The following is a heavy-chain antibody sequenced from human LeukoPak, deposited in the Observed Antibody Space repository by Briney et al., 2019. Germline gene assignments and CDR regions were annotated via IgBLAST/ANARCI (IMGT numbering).Heavy chain of an antibody. V-gene: IGHV3-74*01. CDR3: ARDRPGISVAGALDY. J-gene: IGHJ4*02. Sequence: PGGSLRLSCAASGFTFSDYWMHWVRQAPGKGLVWVSRINTDGSFTRYADSVQGRFTISRDTAKNTLFLQMNSLRAEDTAVYYCARDRPGISVAGALDYWGQGTLVTVSS. CDR1: GFTFSDYW. CDR2: INTDGSFT. D-gene: IGHD6-19*01.